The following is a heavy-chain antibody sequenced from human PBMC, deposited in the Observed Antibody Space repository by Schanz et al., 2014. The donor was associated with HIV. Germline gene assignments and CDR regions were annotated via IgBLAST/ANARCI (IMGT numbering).Heavy chain of an antibody. J-gene: IGHJ6*02. CDR2: VNHSGSM. D-gene: IGHD3-16*01. CDR3: VREGEDSVAARWYNGMDV. V-gene: IGHV4-34*02. Sequence: QVRLQQWGVGLLKPSETLSLTCAVYGGSLSGYYWSWIRQSPGKGLEGIGEVNHSGSMKYNPTLKGQVTIAVDTSKNQFSLRRSSVTAADAAVYYCVREGEDSVAARWYNGMDVWGQGTTVTVSS. CDR1: GGSLSGYY.